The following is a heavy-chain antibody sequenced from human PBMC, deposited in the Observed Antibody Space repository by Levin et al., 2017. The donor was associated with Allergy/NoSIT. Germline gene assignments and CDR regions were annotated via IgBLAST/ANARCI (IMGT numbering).Heavy chain of an antibody. CDR1: GGSISNGNYY. CDR3: ARVSVAGPVRGFDI. CDR2: IYYSGST. V-gene: IGHV4-31*03. J-gene: IGHJ3*02. Sequence: SETLSPTCTVSGGSISNGNYYWSWIRQHPGKGLEWIGYIYYSGSTYYNPSLKSRLTLSVDTSNDQFSLKLSSLTAADTAVYYCARVSVAGPVRGFDIWGQGTMVTVSS. D-gene: IGHD3-10*01.